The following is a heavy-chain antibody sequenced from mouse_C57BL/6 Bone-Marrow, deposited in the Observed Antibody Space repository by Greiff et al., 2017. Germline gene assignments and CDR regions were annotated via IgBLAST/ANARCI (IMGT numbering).Heavy chain of an antibody. J-gene: IGHJ2*01. Sequence: QVQLQQSGAELVRPGTSVKMSCKASGYTFTNYWIGWAKQRPGHGLERIGDIYPGGGYTNYNEKFKGKATLTVDKSSSTAYMQLSSLTSEDSAIYYCASYRLYYFDYWGQGTTLTVSS. V-gene: IGHV1-63*01. CDR3: ASYRLYYFDY. CDR2: IYPGGGYT. CDR1: GYTFTNYW. D-gene: IGHD2-12*01.